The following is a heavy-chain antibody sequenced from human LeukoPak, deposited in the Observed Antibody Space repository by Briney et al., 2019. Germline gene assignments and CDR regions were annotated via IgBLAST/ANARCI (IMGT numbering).Heavy chain of an antibody. D-gene: IGHD6-13*01. CDR2: IYTSGST. J-gene: IGHJ3*02. CDR1: GGSISSYY. V-gene: IGHV4-4*07. CDR3: ARAGYSSSWYAAQHDAFDI. Sequence: PSETLSLTCTVSGGSISSYYWSWIRQPAGKGLEWIGRIYTSGSTNYNPSLKSRVTMSVDTSKNQFSLKLSPVTAADTAVYYCARAGYSSSWYAAQHDAFDIWGQGTMVTVSS.